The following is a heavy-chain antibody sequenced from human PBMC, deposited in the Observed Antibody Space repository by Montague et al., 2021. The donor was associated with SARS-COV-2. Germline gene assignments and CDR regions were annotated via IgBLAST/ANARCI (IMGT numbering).Heavy chain of an antibody. Sequence: SETLSLTCAVSGGSFSRYYWSWIRQPPGKGLEWIGEISQSGNTKYNPSLQSRVSISLDTSRNQFSLKVSSVTAADTAIYYCARLGDGIVPSPILGLGPYYSFYYMDVWGKGNTVTVSS. CDR3: ARLGDGIVPSPILGLGPYYSFYYMDV. D-gene: IGHD2-2*02. CDR1: GGSFSRYY. CDR2: ISQSGNT. V-gene: IGHV4-34*01. J-gene: IGHJ6*03.